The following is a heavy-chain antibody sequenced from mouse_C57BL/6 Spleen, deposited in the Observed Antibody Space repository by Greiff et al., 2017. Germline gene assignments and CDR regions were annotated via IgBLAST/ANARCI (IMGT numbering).Heavy chain of an antibody. V-gene: IGHV1-4*01. D-gene: IGHD2-4*01. CDR2: INPSGGYT. CDR1: GYTFTSYT. J-gene: IGHJ3*01. CDR3: ARDYDYDGGAWFAY. Sequence: QVQLQQSGADLARPGASVKMSCKASGYTFTSYTMHWVKQRPGQGLEWIGYINPSGGYTKYNQKFKDKATLTADKSSSTAYMQLSSLTSEDSAVYYCARDYDYDGGAWFAYWGQGTLVTVSA.